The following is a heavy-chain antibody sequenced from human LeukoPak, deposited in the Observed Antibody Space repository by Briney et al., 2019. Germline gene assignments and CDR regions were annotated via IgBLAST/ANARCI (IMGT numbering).Heavy chain of an antibody. CDR1: GYTFTSYY. Sequence: ASVKVSCKASGYTFTSYYMHWVRQAPGQGLEWMGWINPNSGGTNYAQKFQGRVTVTRDTSISTAYMELSRLRSDDTAVYYCARELYSSSWDLWGQGTLVTVSS. CDR2: INPNSGGT. D-gene: IGHD6-13*01. J-gene: IGHJ4*02. CDR3: ARELYSSSWDL. V-gene: IGHV1-2*02.